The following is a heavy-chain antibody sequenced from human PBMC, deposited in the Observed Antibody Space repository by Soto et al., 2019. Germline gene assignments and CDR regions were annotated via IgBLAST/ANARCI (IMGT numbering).Heavy chain of an antibody. CDR2: ISSSSSYI. CDR3: ASLGAAAGTPPGFDP. V-gene: IGHV3-21*01. J-gene: IGHJ5*02. D-gene: IGHD6-13*01. Sequence: EVQLVESEGGLVKPGGSLRLSCAASGFTFSSYSMNWVRQAPGKGLEWVSSISSSSSYIYYADSVKGRFTISRDNAKNSLYLQMNSLRAEDTAVYYCASLGAAAGTPPGFDPWGQGTLVTVSS. CDR1: GFTFSSYS.